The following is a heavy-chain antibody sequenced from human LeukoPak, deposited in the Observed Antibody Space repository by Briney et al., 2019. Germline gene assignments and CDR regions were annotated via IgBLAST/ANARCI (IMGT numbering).Heavy chain of an antibody. Sequence: PGGSLRLSCVASGFTVSNNYMSWVRQAPGKGLEWVAVISYDGSNKYYADSVKGRFTISRDIAKNTLYLRMSSLRAEDTGVYYCAKDHYWSIDYWGRGTLVTVSS. CDR2: ISYDGSNK. J-gene: IGHJ4*02. V-gene: IGHV3-30*18. D-gene: IGHD3-3*01. CDR3: AKDHYWSIDY. CDR1: GFTVSNNY.